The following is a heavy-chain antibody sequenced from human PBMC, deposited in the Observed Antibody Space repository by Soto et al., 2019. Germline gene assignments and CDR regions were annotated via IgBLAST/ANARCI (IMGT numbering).Heavy chain of an antibody. CDR2: ISGSGGST. CDR1: GFTFSSYA. CDR3: ARGGGGGRSTIFGVVITPDAFAI. D-gene: IGHD3-3*01. Sequence: PGGSLRLSCAASGFTFSSYAMSWVRQAPGKGLEWVSAISGSGGSTYYADSVKGRFTISRDNSKNTLYLQMNSLRAADTAVYYFARGGGGGRSTIFGVVITPDAFAIWGQGTMVTVSS. V-gene: IGHV3-23*01. J-gene: IGHJ3*02.